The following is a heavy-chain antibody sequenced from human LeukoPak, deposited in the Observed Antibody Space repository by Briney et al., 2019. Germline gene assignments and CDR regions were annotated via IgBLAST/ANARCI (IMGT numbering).Heavy chain of an antibody. Sequence: GGSLRLSCAASVFTFDDYAMHWVRQAPGKGLEWVSGISWNSGSIGYADSVKGRFTISSDNAKNSLYLQMNSLRAEDTALYYSAPLGDVPRGSHYYFDYWGQGTLVTVSS. CDR1: VFTFDDYA. CDR2: ISWNSGSI. V-gene: IGHV3-9*01. D-gene: IGHD3-16*01. J-gene: IGHJ4*02. CDR3: APLGDVPRGSHYYFDY.